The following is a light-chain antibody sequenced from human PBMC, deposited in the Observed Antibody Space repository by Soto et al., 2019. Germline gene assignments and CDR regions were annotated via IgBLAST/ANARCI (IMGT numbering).Light chain of an antibody. CDR3: SSYTSSSALV. V-gene: IGLV2-14*01. Sequence: QSALTQPASVSGSPGQSITISCTGTSSDVGGYNYVSWYQQHPGRAPKLMIYEVSNRPSGVSNRFSGSKSGITASLTISGLQAEDDADYYCSSYTSSSALVFGGGTQLTVL. CDR2: EVS. CDR1: SSDVGGYNY. J-gene: IGLJ2*01.